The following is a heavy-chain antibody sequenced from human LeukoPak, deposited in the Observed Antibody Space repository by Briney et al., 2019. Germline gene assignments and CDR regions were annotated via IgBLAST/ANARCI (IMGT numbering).Heavy chain of an antibody. CDR1: GFTFSSYS. CDR3: ATSSDYGDYRTVDY. D-gene: IGHD4-17*01. CDR2: ISSSSSYI. Sequence: GGPLRLSCAASGFTFSSYSMNWVRQAPGKGLEWVSSISSSSSYIYYADSVKGRFTISRDNAKNSLYLQMNSLRAEDTAVYYCATSSDYGDYRTVDYWGQGTLVTVSS. V-gene: IGHV3-21*01. J-gene: IGHJ4*02.